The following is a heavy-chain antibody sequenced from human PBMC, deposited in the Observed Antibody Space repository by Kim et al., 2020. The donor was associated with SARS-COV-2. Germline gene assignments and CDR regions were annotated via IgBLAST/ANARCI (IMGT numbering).Heavy chain of an antibody. Sequence: GGSLRLSCAASGFTFSSYSMHWVRQAPGKGLEWVSYISSSSSNIYYADSVKGRFTISRDNAKNSLYLQMNSLRDEDTAVYYCARSSGYSDGSTKAGSDYWGQGTLVTVSS. CDR1: GFTFSSYS. V-gene: IGHV3-48*02. CDR2: ISSSSSNI. CDR3: ARSSGYSDGSTKAGSDY. J-gene: IGHJ4*02. D-gene: IGHD5-18*01.